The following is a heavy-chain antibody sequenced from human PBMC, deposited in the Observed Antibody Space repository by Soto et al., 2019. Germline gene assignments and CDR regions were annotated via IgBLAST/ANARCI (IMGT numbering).Heavy chain of an antibody. J-gene: IGHJ5*02. CDR2: TYYSSRWYN. D-gene: IGHD6-6*01. Sequence: QVQLQQSGPGLVKPSQTLSLTCAISGDSVSSNSAAWHWIRQSPSTGLEWLGRTYYSSRWYNDNDVSVKSRITIHPDTSKNQSSMHLNSVTPEDTAVYYGAVEYIASSGWFDPWGQGTLVTVSS. CDR1: GDSVSSNSAA. CDR3: AVEYIASSGWFDP. V-gene: IGHV6-1*01.